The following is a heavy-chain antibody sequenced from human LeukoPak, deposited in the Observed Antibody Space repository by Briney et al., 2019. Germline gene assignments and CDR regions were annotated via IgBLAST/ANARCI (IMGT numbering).Heavy chain of an antibody. CDR3: VRDTNNPGVAGGDY. Sequence: GGSLRLSCSASGFTFSNYPMHWVRQAPGKGLKFVSSISSSGGTTYYAPSVKGRFTISRDNSKNTLFLQMNSLRPEDTAVYYCVRDTNNPGVAGGDYWGQGALVTVSS. CDR2: ISSSGGTT. CDR1: GFTFSNYP. J-gene: IGHJ4*02. V-gene: IGHV3-64D*06. D-gene: IGHD6-19*01.